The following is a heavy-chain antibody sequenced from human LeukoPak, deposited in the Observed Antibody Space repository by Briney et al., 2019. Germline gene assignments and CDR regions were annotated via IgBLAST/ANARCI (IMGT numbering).Heavy chain of an antibody. V-gene: IGHV4-59*01. CDR1: GGSISSYY. J-gene: IGHJ6*02. CDR2: IYYSGST. CDR3: ARDDTVSMDV. D-gene: IGHD4-17*01. Sequence: SETLSLTCTASGGSISSYYWSWIRQPPGKGLEWVGYIYYSGSTNYNPSLKSRVTISVDTSKNQFSLKLSSVTAADTAVYYCARDDTVSMDVWGQGTTVTVSS.